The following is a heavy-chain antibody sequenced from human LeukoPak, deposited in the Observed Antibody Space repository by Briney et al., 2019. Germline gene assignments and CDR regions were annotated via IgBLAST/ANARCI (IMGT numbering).Heavy chain of an antibody. CDR3: ASYSYCSSTSCYHDY. J-gene: IGHJ4*02. Sequence: GGSLRLSCAASGFTFSRYSMNWVRQAPGQGLEWVSYISSSSSTIYYADSVKGRFTISRDNAKNSLYLQMNSLRAEDTAVYYCASYSYCSSTSCYHDYWGQGTLVTVSS. V-gene: IGHV3-48*01. D-gene: IGHD2-2*01. CDR1: GFTFSRYS. CDR2: ISSSSSTI.